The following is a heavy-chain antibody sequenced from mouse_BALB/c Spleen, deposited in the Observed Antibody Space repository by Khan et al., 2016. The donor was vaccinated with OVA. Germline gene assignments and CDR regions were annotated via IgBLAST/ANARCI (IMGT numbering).Heavy chain of an antibody. Sequence: EVQLQESGPGLVKPSQSLSLTCTVTGYSITSDYAWNWIRQFPGNKLEWMGYISYSGSTSYNPSLKSRISITRDTSKHQFFLHVKSVTTEDTATYYCARSIMANWGQGTTLTVSA. V-gene: IGHV3-2*02. CDR1: GYSITSDYA. CDR2: ISYSGST. CDR3: ARSIMAN. J-gene: IGHJ2*01.